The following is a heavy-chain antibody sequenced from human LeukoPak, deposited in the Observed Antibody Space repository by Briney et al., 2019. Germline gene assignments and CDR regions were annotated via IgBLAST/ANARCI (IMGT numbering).Heavy chain of an antibody. CDR3: ASQTPYYYDSSGYNC. V-gene: IGHV4-38-2*01. CDR2: IYHSGST. D-gene: IGHD3-22*01. J-gene: IGHJ4*02. Sequence: SETLSLTCSVSGYSISSGNYWGWIRLPPGKGLQWIGSIYHSGSTYYNPSLKSRVTISVDTSKNQFSLKLSSVTAADTAVYYCASQTPYYYDSSGYNCWGQGTLVTVSS. CDR1: GYSISSGNY.